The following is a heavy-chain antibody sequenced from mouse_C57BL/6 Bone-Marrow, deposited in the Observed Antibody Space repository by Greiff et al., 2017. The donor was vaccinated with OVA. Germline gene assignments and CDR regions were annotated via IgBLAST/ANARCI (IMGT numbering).Heavy chain of an antibody. D-gene: IGHD2-2*01. Sequence: QVQLQQSGAELARPGASVKLSCKASGYTFTSYGISWVKQRTGQGLEWIGELYPRSGNTYYNEKFKGKATLPADKSSSTAYMELRCLTSEDSAVYFCARYDLLWLRRPAYWGQGTLVTVSA. CDR1: GYTFTSYG. CDR2: LYPRSGNT. J-gene: IGHJ3*01. CDR3: ARYDLLWLRRPAY. V-gene: IGHV1-81*01.